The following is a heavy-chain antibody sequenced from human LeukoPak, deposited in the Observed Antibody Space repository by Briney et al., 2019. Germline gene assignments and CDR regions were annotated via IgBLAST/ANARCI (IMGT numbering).Heavy chain of an antibody. CDR2: IYSSDSI. D-gene: IGHD5-24*01. CDR1: GGSISGYY. Sequence: SETLSFTCTVSGGSISGYYWTWMRQPAGRGLEWIGRIYSSDSIYSNPSLESRVTISLDASNNQFSLKLTSVTAADTAVYYCARGTEMTIIAGHYSFDQWGRGTLVSVSS. V-gene: IGHV4-4*07. CDR3: ARGTEMTIIAGHYSFDQ. J-gene: IGHJ4*02.